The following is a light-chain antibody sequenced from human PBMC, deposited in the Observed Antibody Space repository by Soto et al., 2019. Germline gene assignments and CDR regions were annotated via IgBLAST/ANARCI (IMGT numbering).Light chain of an antibody. CDR1: SSDVGGYIY. CDR3: SSYTTSSSYV. J-gene: IGLJ1*01. Sequence: QSVLTQPASVSGSPGQSITISCTGTSSDVGGYIYVSWYRQHPGKAPKLTIYDVTSRPSGVSYRFSGSKSGNTASLTISGLQAEDEADYYCSSYTTSSSYVFGTRTKVTVL. V-gene: IGLV2-14*01. CDR2: DVT.